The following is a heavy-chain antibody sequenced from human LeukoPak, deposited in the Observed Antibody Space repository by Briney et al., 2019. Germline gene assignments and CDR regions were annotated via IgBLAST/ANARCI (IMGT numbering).Heavy chain of an antibody. CDR3: AISGYSSGWTGDY. V-gene: IGHV1-69*01. Sequence: SVKVSCKASGGTFSSYAISWVRQAPGQGLEWMGGIIPIFGTANYAQKFQGRVTITADESTSTAYMELSSLRSKDTAVYYCAISGYSSGWTGDYWGQGTLVTVSS. J-gene: IGHJ4*02. CDR1: GGTFSSYA. D-gene: IGHD6-19*01. CDR2: IIPIFGTA.